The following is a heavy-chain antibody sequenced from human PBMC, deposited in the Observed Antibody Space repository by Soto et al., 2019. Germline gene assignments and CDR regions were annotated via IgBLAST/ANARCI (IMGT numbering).Heavy chain of an antibody. CDR3: ARDSGGDLRMNWFDP. D-gene: IGHD2-21*02. CDR2: IYYSGST. J-gene: IGHJ5*02. Sequence: SETLSLTCTVSGGSISSGDYYWSWIRQPPGKGLEWIGYIYYSGSTYYNPSLKSRVTISVDTSKNQFSLKLSSVTAADTAVYYGARDSGGDLRMNWFDPWGQGTLVTVSS. CDR1: GGSISSGDYY. V-gene: IGHV4-30-4*01.